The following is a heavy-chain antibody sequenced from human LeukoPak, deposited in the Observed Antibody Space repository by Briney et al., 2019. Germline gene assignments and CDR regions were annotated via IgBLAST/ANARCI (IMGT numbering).Heavy chain of an antibody. CDR2: IIPILGIA. V-gene: IGHV1-69*04. CDR3: ARVSSNSRGDYFDY. D-gene: IGHD4-23*01. J-gene: IGHJ4*02. Sequence: SVKVSCKASGYTFTGYYMHWVRQAPGQGLEWMGRIIPILGIANYAQKFQGRVTITADKSTSTAYMELSSLRSEDTAVYYCARVSSNSRGDYFDYWGQGTLVTVSS. CDR1: GYTFTGYY.